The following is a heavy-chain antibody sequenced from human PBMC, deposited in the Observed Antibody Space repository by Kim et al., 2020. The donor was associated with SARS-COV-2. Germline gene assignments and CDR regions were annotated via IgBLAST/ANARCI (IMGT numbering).Heavy chain of an antibody. J-gene: IGHJ4*02. Sequence: NPSLESRVTISVDTSKNQFSLKLSSVTAADTAVYYCARVVVGSSSGSVDYWGQGTLVTVSS. V-gene: IGHV4-34*01. CDR3: ARVVVGSSSGSVDY. D-gene: IGHD6-6*01.